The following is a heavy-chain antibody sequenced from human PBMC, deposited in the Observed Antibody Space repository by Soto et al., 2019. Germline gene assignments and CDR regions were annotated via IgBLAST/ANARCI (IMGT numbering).Heavy chain of an antibody. CDR2: ISDSDDDT. Sequence: EVQLLESGGGLGQPGGSLRLSCTASGFTFRKYAMSWVRQAPGKGLEWISGISDSDDDTYYADSVRGRFTISRDNSKNTLYLQMNRLGGDDTAVYYCAKDGGVSARYFDTWGQGTLVTVSS. CDR1: GFTFRKYA. J-gene: IGHJ4*02. CDR3: AKDGGVSARYFDT. D-gene: IGHD2-8*01. V-gene: IGHV3-23*01.